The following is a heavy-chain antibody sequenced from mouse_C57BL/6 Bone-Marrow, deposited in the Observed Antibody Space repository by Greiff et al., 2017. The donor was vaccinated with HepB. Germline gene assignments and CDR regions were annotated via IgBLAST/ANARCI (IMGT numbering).Heavy chain of an antibody. CDR2: ISSGGDYI. J-gene: IGHJ2*01. CDR3: TRDYGTLDY. V-gene: IGHV5-9-1*02. D-gene: IGHD1-1*01. Sequence: EVNVVESGAGLVKPGGSLKLSCAASGFTFSSYAMSWVRQTPEKRLEWVAYISSGGDYIYYADTVKGRFTISRDNARNTLYLQMSSLKSEDTAMYYCTRDYGTLDYWGQGTTLTVSS. CDR1: GFTFSSYA.